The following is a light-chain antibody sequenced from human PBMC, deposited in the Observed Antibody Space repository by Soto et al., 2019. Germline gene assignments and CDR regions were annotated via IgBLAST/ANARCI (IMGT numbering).Light chain of an antibody. CDR1: QSVFSS. CDR2: GAA. CDR3: QQYHNWPA. Sequence: KELKQSAATLSVSPGGRATLSCRASQSVFSSLAWYQQKPGQAPRLLIYGAATRATGIPARFSGSGSGTEFTLTISSLQSEDFAVYFCQQYHNWPAFGQGTKVDIK. J-gene: IGKJ1*01. V-gene: IGKV3-15*01.